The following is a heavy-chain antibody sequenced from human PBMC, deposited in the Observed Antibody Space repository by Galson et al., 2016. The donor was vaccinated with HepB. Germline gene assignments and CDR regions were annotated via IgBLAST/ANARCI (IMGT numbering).Heavy chain of an antibody. D-gene: IGHD6-13*01. Sequence: SLRLSCAASGFTFSNYWMSWVRQGPGKGLEWVGNIQDDGSEKNYVESVKGRFTISRDNAKNSPYLQMNSLRVEDTAVYYCTGDFGYSNDDWGPGTVVTVSS. CDR1: GFTFSNYW. V-gene: IGHV3-7*01. CDR3: TGDFGYSNDD. J-gene: IGHJ4*02. CDR2: IQDDGSEK.